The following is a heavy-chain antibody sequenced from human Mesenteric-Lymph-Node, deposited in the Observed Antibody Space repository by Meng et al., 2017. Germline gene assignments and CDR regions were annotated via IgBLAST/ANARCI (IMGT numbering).Heavy chain of an antibody. CDR2: IYYSGST. D-gene: IGHD1-26*01. Sequence: VPWQESGPGLVKPSETLALTCIGSGGSVSSGSYYWSWIRQPPGKGLEWIGYIYYSGSTNYNPSLKSRVTISVDTSKNQFSLKLSSVTAADTAVYYCARDSGSYYEGLWGQGTLVTVSS. CDR3: ARDSGSYYEGL. V-gene: IGHV4-61*01. J-gene: IGHJ4*02. CDR1: GGSVSSGSYY.